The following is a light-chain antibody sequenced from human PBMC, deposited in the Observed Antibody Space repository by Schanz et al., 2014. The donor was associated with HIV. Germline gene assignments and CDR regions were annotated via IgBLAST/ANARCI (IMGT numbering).Light chain of an antibody. V-gene: IGKV3-20*01. CDR1: QSISTH. J-gene: IGKJ1*01. CDR3: QQYGSSLPT. CDR2: GAS. Sequence: EIVLTQSPGTLSLSPGEVGTLSCRASQSISTHLAWYQQKPGQAPTLLIYGASKRATGIPDRFIGSGSGTDFTLTISRLEPEDFAVYYCQQYGSSLPTFGQGTKVEIK.